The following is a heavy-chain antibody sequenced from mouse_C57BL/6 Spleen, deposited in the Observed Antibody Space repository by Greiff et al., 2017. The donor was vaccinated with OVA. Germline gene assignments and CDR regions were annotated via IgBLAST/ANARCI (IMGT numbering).Heavy chain of an antibody. Sequence: EVQLQESGGGLVKPGGSLKLSCAASGFTFSSYAMSWVRQTPEKRLEWVATISDGGSYTYYPDNVKGRFTISRDNAKNNLYLQMSHLKSEDTAMYYCARRSNYAYAMDYWGQGTSVTVSS. CDR2: ISDGGSYT. J-gene: IGHJ4*01. D-gene: IGHD2-5*01. CDR3: ARRSNYAYAMDY. CDR1: GFTFSSYA. V-gene: IGHV5-4*01.